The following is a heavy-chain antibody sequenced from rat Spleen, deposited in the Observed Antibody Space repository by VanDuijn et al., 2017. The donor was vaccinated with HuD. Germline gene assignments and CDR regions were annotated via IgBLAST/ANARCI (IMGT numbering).Heavy chain of an antibody. CDR3: ATQNWFAY. CDR1: GFTFSDYG. V-gene: IGHV5-19*01. CDR2: ICPSGGST. Sequence: EVQLVESGGGLVQPGRSMKLSCAASGFTFSDYGMHWIRQAPTKGLEWVASICPSGGSTYYRDSVKGRFTISRDNAKSTLYLQMDSRRSEATATYYCATQNWFAYWGQGDMVTVSS. D-gene: IGHD3-6*01. J-gene: IGHJ2*01.